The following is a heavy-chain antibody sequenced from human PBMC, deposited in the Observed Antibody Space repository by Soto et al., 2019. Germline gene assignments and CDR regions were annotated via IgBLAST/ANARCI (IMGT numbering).Heavy chain of an antibody. CDR3: ARGSLLRTIPEY. CDR1: GYTFTSYA. Sequence: QVQLVQYGAEVKKPGASLKVSSTASGYTFTSYAITWVRQAAVQGLEWMGWISTYNGETKYAQNRQGRVTITADTSTRTAYLELMSLKSDDTAVYYCARGSLLRTIPEYWGQGTLVVVSS. D-gene: IGHD3-3*01. J-gene: IGHJ4*02. V-gene: IGHV1-18*01. CDR2: ISTYNGET.